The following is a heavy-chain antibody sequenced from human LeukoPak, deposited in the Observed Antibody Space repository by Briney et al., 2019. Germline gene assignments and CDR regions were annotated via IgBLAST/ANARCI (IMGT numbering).Heavy chain of an antibody. CDR1: GGTFSGYA. CDR3: ARERAPYYYYGMDV. J-gene: IGHJ6*02. CDR2: IILILGIA. Sequence: SVKVSCKASGGTFSGYAISWVRQAPGQGLGWMGRIILILGIANYAQKFQGRVTITADKSTSTAYMELSSLRSEDTAVYYCARERAPYYYYGMDVWGQGTTVTVSS. V-gene: IGHV1-69*04.